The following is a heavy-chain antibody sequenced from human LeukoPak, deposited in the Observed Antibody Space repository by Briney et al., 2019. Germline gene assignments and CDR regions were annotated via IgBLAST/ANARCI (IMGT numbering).Heavy chain of an antibody. CDR3: ARGLIAAAGGLYYYYYMDV. D-gene: IGHD6-13*01. Sequence: VASVKVSCKVSGGTFSSYAISWVRQAPGQGLEWMGGIIPIFGTANYAQKFQGRVTITTDESTSTAYMELSSLRSEDTAVYYRARGLIAAAGGLYYYYYMDVWGKGTTVTVSS. J-gene: IGHJ6*03. CDR2: IIPIFGTA. V-gene: IGHV1-69*05. CDR1: GGTFSSYA.